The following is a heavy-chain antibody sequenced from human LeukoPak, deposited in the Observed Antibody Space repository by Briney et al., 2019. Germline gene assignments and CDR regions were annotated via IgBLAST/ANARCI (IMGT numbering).Heavy chain of an antibody. CDR3: ARPWDY. CDR2: ISAYNGNT. J-gene: IGHJ4*02. V-gene: IGHV1-18*01. Sequence: SVXXSXXASXYTXXSYGXSXXRQAPGQGLEWMGWISAYNGNTNYAQKLQGRVTMTTDTSTSTAYMELRSLRSDDTAVYYCARPWDYWGQGTLVTVSS. CDR1: XYTXXSYG.